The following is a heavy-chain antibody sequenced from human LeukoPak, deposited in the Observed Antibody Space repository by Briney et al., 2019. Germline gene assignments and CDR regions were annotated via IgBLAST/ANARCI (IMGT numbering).Heavy chain of an antibody. CDR1: GYSISSGSY. CDR2: IYHSGST. J-gene: IGHJ3*02. Sequence: SETLSLACAVSGYSISSGSYWGWIRQPPGKGLERIGTIYHSGSTYYNPSLKSRVTISVDTSKNQFSLKLSSVTAADTAVYYCARAVGYCRGGSCYPDAFDIWGQGTMVTVSS. CDR3: ARAVGYCRGGSCYPDAFDI. V-gene: IGHV4-38-2*01. D-gene: IGHD2-15*01.